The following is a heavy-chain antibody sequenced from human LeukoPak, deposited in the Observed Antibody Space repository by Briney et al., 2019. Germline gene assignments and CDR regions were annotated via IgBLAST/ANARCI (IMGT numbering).Heavy chain of an antibody. D-gene: IGHD5-18*01. Sequence: ASVKVSCKASGGTFSSYAISWVRQAPGQGLEWMGRINPNSGGTNYAQKFQGRVTMTRDTSISTAYMELSRLRSDDTAVYYCARGYSYGFDYWGQGTLVTVSS. CDR2: INPNSGGT. CDR1: GGTFSSYA. J-gene: IGHJ4*02. V-gene: IGHV1-2*06. CDR3: ARGYSYGFDY.